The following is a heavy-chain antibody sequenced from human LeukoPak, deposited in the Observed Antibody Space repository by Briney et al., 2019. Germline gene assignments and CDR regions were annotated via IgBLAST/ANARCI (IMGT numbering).Heavy chain of an antibody. V-gene: IGHV3-11*04. CDR2: ISSSSSAI. CDR1: GFTFNDYF. J-gene: IGHJ4*02. D-gene: IGHD1-1*01. Sequence: GGSLRLSCAASGFTFNDYFMSWIRQAPGKGLEWVSSISSSSSAIYYSDSVKGRFTISRDDARNSLFLQMNSLRAEDTAVYYCAKDRQLELSFDYWGQGTLVTVSS. CDR3: AKDRQLELSFDY.